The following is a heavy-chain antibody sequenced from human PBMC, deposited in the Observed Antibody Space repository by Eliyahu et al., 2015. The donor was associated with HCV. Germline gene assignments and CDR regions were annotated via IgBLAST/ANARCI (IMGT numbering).Heavy chain of an antibody. CDR3: ARAGGVGYCTVGVCCFDY. D-gene: IGHD2-8*02. V-gene: IGHV3-21*01. CDR1: GFTFSSYS. J-gene: IGHJ4*02. CDR2: ISGSSIYI. Sequence: EVQLVESGGGLVEPGGSLRLSCAASGFTFSSYSMNWVRQAPGKGLEWVSSISGSSIYIYYADSVKGRFSISRDNAKNSLYLQMNSLRAEDTAVYYCARAGGVGYCTVGVCCFDYWGQGTLVTVSS.